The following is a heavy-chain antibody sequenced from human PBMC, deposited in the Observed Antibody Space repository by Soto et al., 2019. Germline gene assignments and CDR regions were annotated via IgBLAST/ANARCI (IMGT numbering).Heavy chain of an antibody. J-gene: IGHJ6*02. Sequence: GGSLRLSCAASGFTFSSYAMSWVRQAPGKGLEWVSAISGSGGSTYYADSVKGRFTISRDNSKNTLYLQMNSLRAEDTAVYYCAKNQMPTVTTVQLDYYYYGMDVWGQGTTVTVSS. D-gene: IGHD4-4*01. V-gene: IGHV3-23*01. CDR1: GFTFSSYA. CDR2: ISGSGGST. CDR3: AKNQMPTVTTVQLDYYYYGMDV.